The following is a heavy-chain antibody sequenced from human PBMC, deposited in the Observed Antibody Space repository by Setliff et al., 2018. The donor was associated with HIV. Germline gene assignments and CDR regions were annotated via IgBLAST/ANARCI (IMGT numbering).Heavy chain of an antibody. V-gene: IGHV3-7*03. CDR2: IKQDGSEI. D-gene: IGHD3-16*01. CDR1: GFTFSNYW. Sequence: GESLKISCAASGFTFSNYWVDWVRQAPGKGLEWVATIKQDGSEIYYMDSVKGRFTISRDNARTSLFLEMRSLRDEDTAVYLCANLWELGAWGQGTLVTVS. J-gene: IGHJ5*02. CDR3: ANLWELGA.